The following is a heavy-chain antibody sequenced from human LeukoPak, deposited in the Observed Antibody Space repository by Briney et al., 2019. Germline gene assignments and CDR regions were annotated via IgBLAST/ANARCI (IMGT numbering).Heavy chain of an antibody. Sequence: AGGSLRLSCAASGFTFSSYGMHWVRQAPGKGLDWVAVIWYDGSNKYYADSVKGRFTISRDNSKNTLYLQMNSLRAEDTAVYYCARKAGQWLVDFDYWGQGTLVTVSS. CDR1: GFTFSSYG. V-gene: IGHV3-33*01. J-gene: IGHJ4*02. CDR2: IWYDGSNK. CDR3: ARKAGQWLVDFDY. D-gene: IGHD6-19*01.